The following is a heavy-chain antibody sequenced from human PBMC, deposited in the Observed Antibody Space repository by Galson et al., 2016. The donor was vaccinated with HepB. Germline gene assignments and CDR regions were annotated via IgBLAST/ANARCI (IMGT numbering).Heavy chain of an antibody. V-gene: IGHV3-23*01. Sequence: SLRLSCAASGFTFSNFAMNWVRQAPGKGLEWVSTISGNGGGTYYADSVKGLFTISRDNSKSTLYLQMNSLRAEDTAVYYCAKGAHQLHLPLDFWGRGTPVTVSS. CDR1: GFTFSNFA. J-gene: IGHJ4*02. CDR2: ISGNGGGT. CDR3: AKGAHQLHLPLDF. D-gene: IGHD2-2*01.